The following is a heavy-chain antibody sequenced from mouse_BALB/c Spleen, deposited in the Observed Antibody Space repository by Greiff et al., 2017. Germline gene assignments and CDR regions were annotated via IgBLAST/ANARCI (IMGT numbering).Heavy chain of an antibody. D-gene: IGHD2-14*01. CDR1: GFTFSSFG. Sequence: EVNLVESGGGLVQPGGSRKLSCAASGFTFSSFGMHWVRQAPEKGLEWVAYISSGSSTIYYADTVKGRFTISRDNPKNTLFLQMTSLRSEDTAMYYCARDRYDDYFDYWGQGTTLTVSS. CDR2: ISSGSSTI. CDR3: ARDRYDDYFDY. V-gene: IGHV5-17*02. J-gene: IGHJ2*01.